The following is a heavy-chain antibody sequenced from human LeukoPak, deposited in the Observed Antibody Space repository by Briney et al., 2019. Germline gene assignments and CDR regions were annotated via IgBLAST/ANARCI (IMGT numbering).Heavy chain of an antibody. CDR2: ISGSGGST. CDR3: AKGGDYLAPPTTDDAFDI. J-gene: IGHJ3*02. V-gene: IGHV3-23*01. D-gene: IGHD1-14*01. CDR1: GFTFSSYA. Sequence: PGGSLRLSCAASGFTFSSYAMSWVRQAPGKGLEWVSAISGSGGSTYYADSVKGRFTISRDNSKNTLYLQMNSLRAEDTAVYYCAKGGDYLAPPTTDDAFDIWGQGTMVTVSS.